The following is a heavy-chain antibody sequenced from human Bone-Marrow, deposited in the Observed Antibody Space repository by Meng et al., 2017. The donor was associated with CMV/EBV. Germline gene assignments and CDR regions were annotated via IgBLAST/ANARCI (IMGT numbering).Heavy chain of an antibody. Sequence: GGSLRLSCAASGFTFSSYGMHWVRQAPGKGLEWVAFIRYDGSNKYYADSVKGRFTISRDNSKNTLYLQMNSLRAEDTAVYYCARERDYYGSGSYSEYYFDYWGQGTLVTVSS. CDR2: IRYDGSNK. V-gene: IGHV3-30*02. CDR3: ARERDYYGSGSYSEYYFDY. D-gene: IGHD3-10*01. J-gene: IGHJ4*02. CDR1: GFTFSSYG.